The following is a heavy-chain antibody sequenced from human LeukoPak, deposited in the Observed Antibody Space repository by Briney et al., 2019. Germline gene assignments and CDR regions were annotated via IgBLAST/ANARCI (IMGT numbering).Heavy chain of an antibody. CDR1: GGTFSSYA. J-gene: IGHJ6*03. D-gene: IGHD1-26*01. V-gene: IGHV1-69*06. CDR2: IIPIFGTA. Sequence: SVKVSCTASGGTFSSYAISWVRQAPGQGLEWMGGIIPIFGTANYAQKFQGRVTITADKSTSTAYMELSSLRSEDTAVYYCVGSSGDYYYYMDVWGKGTTVTVPS. CDR3: VGSSGDYYYYMDV.